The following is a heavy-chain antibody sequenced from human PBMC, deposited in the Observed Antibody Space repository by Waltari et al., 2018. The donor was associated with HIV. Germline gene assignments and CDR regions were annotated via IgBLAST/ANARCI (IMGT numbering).Heavy chain of an antibody. J-gene: IGHJ5*02. CDR2: IYYSGST. Sequence: QVQLQESGPGLVKPSQTLSLTCTVSGGSISSGDYYWSWIRQPPGKGLEWIGYIYYSGSTYYNPSLKSRVTISVDTAKNQFSLKLSAVTAADPAVYYCARAADGYPLNRFDPWGQGTLVTVSS. CDR1: GGSISSGDYY. CDR3: ARAADGYPLNRFDP. V-gene: IGHV4-30-4*01. D-gene: IGHD5-18*01.